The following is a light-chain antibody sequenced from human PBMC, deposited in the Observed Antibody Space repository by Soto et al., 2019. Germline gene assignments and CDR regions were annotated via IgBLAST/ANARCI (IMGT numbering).Light chain of an antibody. CDR3: QQYNDWLST. V-gene: IGKV1-5*03. Sequence: DIHITQSPSTLSASVGYRITINCGARQSISTWLAWYQQKPGRAPKLLIYKASNLESGVPSRFRGSGSGTDFTLTISSLQPEDFEVYYCQQYNDWLSTFGQGTKVDIK. CDR2: KAS. J-gene: IGKJ1*01. CDR1: QSISTW.